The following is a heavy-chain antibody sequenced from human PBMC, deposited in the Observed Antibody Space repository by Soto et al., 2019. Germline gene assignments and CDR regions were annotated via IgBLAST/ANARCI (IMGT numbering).Heavy chain of an antibody. D-gene: IGHD6-6*01. J-gene: IGHJ6*02. CDR1: GFTFDDYA. Sequence: EVQLVESGGGLVQPGRSLRLSCAASGFTFDDYAMHWVRQAPGKGLEWVSGISWNSGRIGYADSVKGRFTISRDNAKNSLYLQMNSLRAEDTALYYCAKGQLVLFREWYGMDVWGQGTTVTVSS. CDR2: ISWNSGRI. V-gene: IGHV3-9*01. CDR3: AKGQLVLFREWYGMDV.